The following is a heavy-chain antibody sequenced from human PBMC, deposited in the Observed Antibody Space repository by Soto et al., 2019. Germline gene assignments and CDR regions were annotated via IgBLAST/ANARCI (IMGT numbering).Heavy chain of an antibody. Sequence: QITLKESGPTLVKPTQTLTLTCTFSAFSLSTSGVGVGWIRQPPGKALEWLTFIYWDDDKRYSPSLKSRLTITKDTSKNRVVLTMTNMDPVDTATYYCARLVAAGITYYFDSWGQGTLVTVSS. J-gene: IGHJ4*02. CDR1: AFSLSTSGVG. V-gene: IGHV2-5*02. CDR3: ARLVAAGITYYFDS. CDR2: IYWDDDK. D-gene: IGHD2-21*01.